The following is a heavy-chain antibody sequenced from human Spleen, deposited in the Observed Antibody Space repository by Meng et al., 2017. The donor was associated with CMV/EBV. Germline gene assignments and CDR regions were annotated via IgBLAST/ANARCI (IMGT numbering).Heavy chain of an antibody. J-gene: IGHJ4*02. D-gene: IGHD3-10*01. CDR1: GGSVRGYY. V-gene: IGHV4-34*01. CDR3: ARGFAMVRGVIV. CDR2: INHSGST. Sequence: SETLSLTCAVYGGSVRGYYWKWIRQPAGKGLEWIGEINHSGSTNYNPSLKSRVTISVDTSKKQFSLKLRSVTAADTAVYYCARGFAMVRGVIVWGQGTLVTVSS.